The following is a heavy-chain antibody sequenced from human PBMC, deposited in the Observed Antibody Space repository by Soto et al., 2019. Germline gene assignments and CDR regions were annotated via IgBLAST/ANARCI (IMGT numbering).Heavy chain of an antibody. CDR3: ARTPLTGNKRDYYFDY. Sequence: SETLCLTCTVSGGSISSGNYYWSWIRQPPGKGLEWIGHIYYSGSTYYNPSLKSRVTISADTSKNQLSLKLSSVTAADTAVYYCARTPLTGNKRDYYFDYWGQGTLVTVSS. CDR1: GGSISSGNYY. V-gene: IGHV4-30-4*01. D-gene: IGHD3-9*01. J-gene: IGHJ4*02. CDR2: IYYSGST.